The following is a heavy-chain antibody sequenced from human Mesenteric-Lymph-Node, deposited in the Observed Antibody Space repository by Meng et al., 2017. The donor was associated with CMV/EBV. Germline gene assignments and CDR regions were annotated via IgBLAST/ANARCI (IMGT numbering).Heavy chain of an antibody. CDR2: IVTSGSGDTSI. J-gene: IGHJ4*02. Sequence: GESLKISCVASGFVFNNYDMNWVRQAPGKGLEWVSCIVTSGSGDTSIYYADSVKGRFTISRDNAENSLYLQMNNLRAEDTATYYCTRGRYGSSSGYFDYWGQGTLVTVSS. V-gene: IGHV3-48*03. CDR1: GFVFNNYD. D-gene: IGHD6-6*01. CDR3: TRGRYGSSSGYFDY.